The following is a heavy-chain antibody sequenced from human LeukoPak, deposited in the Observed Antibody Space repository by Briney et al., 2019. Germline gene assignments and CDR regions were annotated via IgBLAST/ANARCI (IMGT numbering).Heavy chain of an antibody. CDR2: IYTSGST. D-gene: IGHD3-22*01. J-gene: IGHJ4*02. Sequence: PSQTLSLTCTVSGGSISSGSYYWSWIRQPAGKGLEWIGRIYTSGSTNYNPSLKSRVTISVDTSKNQFSLKLSSVTAADTAVYYCAGDHYDSSGPLLAYWGQGTLVTVSS. CDR1: GGSISSGSYY. CDR3: AGDHYDSSGPLLAY. V-gene: IGHV4-61*02.